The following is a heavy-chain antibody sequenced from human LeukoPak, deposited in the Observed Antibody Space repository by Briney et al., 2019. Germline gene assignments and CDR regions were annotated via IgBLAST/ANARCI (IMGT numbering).Heavy chain of an antibody. J-gene: IGHJ5*02. CDR3: ARQSSGYYYGWFDP. D-gene: IGHD3-22*01. CDR1: GGSILDSTYY. V-gene: IGHV4-39*01. CDR2: IFYTGNT. Sequence: ASETLSLTCTVSGGSILDSTYYWAWIRQPPGKGLGWIATIFYTGNTHYNPSLKSRVTMSVDTVKNQFSLNLNSVTAADTAVYYCARQSSGYYYGWFDPWGQGTLVTVSS.